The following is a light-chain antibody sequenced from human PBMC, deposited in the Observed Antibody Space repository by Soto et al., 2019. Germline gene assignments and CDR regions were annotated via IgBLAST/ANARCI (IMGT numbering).Light chain of an antibody. Sequence: QSALSQPASVSGSPGQSITISCSGSTSDVGNGFDSVSWYQQHPGKAPKLIIYEVSSRPSGVSNRFSGSKSGNTASLTISGLQAEDEADYYCSSYSSTSTPWVFGGGTKLTVL. CDR3: SSYSSTSTPWV. CDR2: EVS. CDR1: TSDVGNGFDS. J-gene: IGLJ3*02. V-gene: IGLV2-14*01.